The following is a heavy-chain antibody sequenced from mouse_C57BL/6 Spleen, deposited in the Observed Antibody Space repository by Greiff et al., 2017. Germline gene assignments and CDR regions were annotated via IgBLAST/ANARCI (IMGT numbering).Heavy chain of an antibody. CDR2: INPYNGGT. CDR1: GYTFTDYY. V-gene: IGHV1-19*01. J-gene: IGHJ2*01. CDR3: ARGEKSSYYFDY. Sequence: DVQLQESGPVLVKPGASVKMSCKASGYTFTDYYINWVKQSHGKSLEWIGVINPYNGGTSYNQKFKGKATLTVDKSSSTAYMELNSLTSEDSAVYYCARGEKSSYYFDYWGQGTTLTVSS.